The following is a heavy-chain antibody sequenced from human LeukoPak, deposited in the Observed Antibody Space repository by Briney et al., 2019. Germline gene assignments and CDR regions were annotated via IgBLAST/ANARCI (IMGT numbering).Heavy chain of an antibody. V-gene: IGHV3-73*01. CDR3: TTEAYYDILTGYYRNDY. Sequence: PGGSLRLSCAASGFTFSGSAMHWVRQASGKGLEWVGLIRSKANSYATAYAASVKGRFTISRDDSKNTAYLQMNSLKTEDTAVYYCTTEAYYDILTGYYRNDYWGQGTLVTVSS. CDR1: GFTFSGSA. D-gene: IGHD3-9*01. CDR2: IRSKANSYAT. J-gene: IGHJ4*02.